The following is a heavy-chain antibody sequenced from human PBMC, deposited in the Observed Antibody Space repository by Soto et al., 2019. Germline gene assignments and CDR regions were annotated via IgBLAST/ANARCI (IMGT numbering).Heavy chain of an antibody. V-gene: IGHV3-9*01. CDR1: GFTFDDYA. CDR3: ARGSYVEFGDFDI. D-gene: IGHD1-26*01. CDR2: ISWNSGSI. J-gene: IGHJ3*02. Sequence: LTVSCAASGFTFDDYAMHLVRQAPGKGLEWVSGISWNSGSIGYADSVKGRFTISRDNAKNSLYLQMNSLRAEDTALYYCARGSYVEFGDFDIWGQGTMVTVSS.